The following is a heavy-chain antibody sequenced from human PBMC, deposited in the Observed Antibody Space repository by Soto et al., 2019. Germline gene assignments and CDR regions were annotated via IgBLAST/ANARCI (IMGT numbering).Heavy chain of an antibody. CDR3: ARGLKDIVGGVADPDYYYYMDV. J-gene: IGHJ6*03. D-gene: IGHD2-15*01. Sequence: SETLSLTCTVSGGSISSYYWSWIRQPPGKGLEWIGYIYYSGSTNYNPSLKSRVTISVDTSKNQFSLKLSSVTAADTAVYYCARGLKDIVGGVADPDYYYYMDVCGKGTTVTVSS. V-gene: IGHV4-59*01. CDR1: GGSISSYY. CDR2: IYYSGST.